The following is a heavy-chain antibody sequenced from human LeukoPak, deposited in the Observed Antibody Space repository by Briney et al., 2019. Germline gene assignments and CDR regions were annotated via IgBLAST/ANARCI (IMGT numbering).Heavy chain of an antibody. D-gene: IGHD6-19*01. J-gene: IGHJ4*02. Sequence: GRSLRLSCAASGFTFDDYAMHWVRQAPGKGLEWVSGISWNSGSIGYADSVKGRFTISRDNAKNSLYLQMNSLRAEDTAVYYCAKGGSGWYSDYFDYWGQGTLVTVSS. CDR3: AKGGSGWYSDYFDY. CDR2: ISWNSGSI. CDR1: GFTFDDYA. V-gene: IGHV3-9*01.